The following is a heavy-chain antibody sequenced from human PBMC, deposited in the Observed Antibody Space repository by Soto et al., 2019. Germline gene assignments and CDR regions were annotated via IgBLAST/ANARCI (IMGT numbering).Heavy chain of an antibody. Sequence: QVQLVESGGGVVQPGRSLRLSCAASGFTFSSYGMHWVRQAPGKGLEWVAVIWYDGSNKYYADSVKGRFTISRDNSKNTLYLQMNSLRAEDTAVYDCARGIAVAGSVYFDYWGQGTLVTVSS. CDR2: IWYDGSNK. J-gene: IGHJ4*02. D-gene: IGHD6-19*01. CDR1: GFTFSSYG. CDR3: ARGIAVAGSVYFDY. V-gene: IGHV3-33*01.